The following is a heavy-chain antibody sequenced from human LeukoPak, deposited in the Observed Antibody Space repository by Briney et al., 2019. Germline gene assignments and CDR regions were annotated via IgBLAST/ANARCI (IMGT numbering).Heavy chain of an antibody. V-gene: IGHV3-23*01. CDR1: GFTFSSYD. Sequence: GGSLRLSCAASGFTFSSYDMSWVRQAPGKGLEWVSASGGDGGSTYADSVKGRFTISRDNAKNSLYLQMNSLRAEDTAVYYCARGSFGGAFDIWGQGTMVTVSS. CDR2: SGGDGGST. J-gene: IGHJ3*02. CDR3: ARGSFGGAFDI. D-gene: IGHD3-16*01.